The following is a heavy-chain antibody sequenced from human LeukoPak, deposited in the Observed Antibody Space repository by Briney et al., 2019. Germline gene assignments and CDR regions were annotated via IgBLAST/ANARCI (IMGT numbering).Heavy chain of an antibody. Sequence: GGSLRLSCAASGFTFSSYWMSWVCQAPGKGLEWVANIKQDGSGKYYVDSVKGRFTISRDNAKNSLYLQMNSLRAEDTAVYYCARDYGFYYYYYMDVWGKGTTVTVSS. V-gene: IGHV3-7*01. J-gene: IGHJ6*03. D-gene: IGHD4-17*01. CDR2: IKQDGSGK. CDR1: GFTFSSYW. CDR3: ARDYGFYYYYYMDV.